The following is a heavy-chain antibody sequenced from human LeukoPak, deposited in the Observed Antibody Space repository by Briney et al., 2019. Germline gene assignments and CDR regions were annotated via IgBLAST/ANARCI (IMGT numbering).Heavy chain of an antibody. CDR1: GITFSSYS. Sequence: GGSLRLSCAASGITFSSYSMNWVRQAPGKGLERVSYISTSGSTLHYADSVKGRFTVSRDNANNSLYLQMNSLRAEDTAVYYCAREHGNYLRHWGQGTLVTVSS. D-gene: IGHD1-7*01. CDR2: ISTSGSTL. J-gene: IGHJ4*02. V-gene: IGHV3-48*01. CDR3: AREHGNYLRH.